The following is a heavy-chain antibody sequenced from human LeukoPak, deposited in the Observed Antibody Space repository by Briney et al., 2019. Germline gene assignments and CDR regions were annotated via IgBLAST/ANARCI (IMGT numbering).Heavy chain of an antibody. CDR1: GYTFTSYY. CDR3: ARFWSGYYRY. J-gene: IGHJ4*02. CDR2: INPSGGST. Sequence: ASVKVSRKASGYTFTSYYMHWVRQAPGQGLEWMGIINPSGGSTSYAQKFQGRVTMTRDTSTSTVYMGLSSLRSEDTAVYYCARFWSGYYRYWGQGTLVTVSS. D-gene: IGHD3-3*01. V-gene: IGHV1-46*01.